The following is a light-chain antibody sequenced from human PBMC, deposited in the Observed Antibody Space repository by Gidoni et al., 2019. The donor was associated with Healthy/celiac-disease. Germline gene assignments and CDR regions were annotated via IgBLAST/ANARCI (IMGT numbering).Light chain of an antibody. CDR2: GAS. CDR3: QQYGSSSFT. Sequence: EIVLTQSPGTLSLSPGERATLSCRASQSVSSSYLAWYQQKPGQAPRLLIYGASSRATGIPDRFSGSGSGTDFTLTISRLDPEDFAVYYCQQYGSSSFTFXPXTKVDIK. J-gene: IGKJ3*01. V-gene: IGKV3-20*01. CDR1: QSVSSSY.